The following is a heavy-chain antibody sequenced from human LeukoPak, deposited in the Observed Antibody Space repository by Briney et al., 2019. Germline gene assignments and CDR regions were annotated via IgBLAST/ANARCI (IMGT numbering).Heavy chain of an antibody. J-gene: IGHJ3*02. CDR3: AKGPMVREVWGLWGAFDI. V-gene: IGHV3-23*01. D-gene: IGHD3-10*01. CDR2: ISGSGGST. CDR1: GFTFSSYA. Sequence: PGGSLRLSCAASGFTFSSYAMSWVRQAPGKGLEWVSAISGSGGSTYYADSVKGRFTISRDNSKNTLYLQMNSLRAEDTAVYYCAKGPMVREVWGLWGAFDIWGQGTMVTVSS.